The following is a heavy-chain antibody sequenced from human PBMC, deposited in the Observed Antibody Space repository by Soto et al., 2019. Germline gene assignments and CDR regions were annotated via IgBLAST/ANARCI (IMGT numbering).Heavy chain of an antibody. J-gene: IGHJ4*02. CDR1: GYTFTSYG. CDR2: ISAYSGNT. CDR3: ARDRYDFWSGYDY. V-gene: IGHV1-18*01. D-gene: IGHD3-3*01. Sequence: ASVKVSCKASGYTFTSYGISWVRQAPGQGLEWMGWISAYSGNTNYAQKLQGRVTMTTDTSTSTVYMELSSLRSEDTAVYYCARDRYDFWSGYDYWGQGTLVTVSS.